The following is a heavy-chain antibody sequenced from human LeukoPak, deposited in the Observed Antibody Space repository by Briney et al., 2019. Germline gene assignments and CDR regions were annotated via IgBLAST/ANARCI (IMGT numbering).Heavy chain of an antibody. Sequence: GGSLRLSCAASGFTFSSYSMNWVRQAPGKGLEWVSYISSSSSTIYYADSVKGRFTISRDNAKNSLYLQMNSLRAEDTAVYYCAREWIVRYSGYDRFLDYWGQGTLVTVSS. V-gene: IGHV3-48*04. CDR3: AREWIVRYSGYDRFLDY. J-gene: IGHJ4*02. D-gene: IGHD5-12*01. CDR2: ISSSSSTI. CDR1: GFTFSSYS.